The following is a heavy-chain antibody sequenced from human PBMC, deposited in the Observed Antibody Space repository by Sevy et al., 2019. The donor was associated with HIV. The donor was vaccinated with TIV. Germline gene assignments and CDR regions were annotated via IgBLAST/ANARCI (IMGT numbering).Heavy chain of an antibody. V-gene: IGHV3-23*01. Sequence: GGSLRLSCAASGFTFNTHAMNWVRQAPGKGLEWVSGISATGGGTYYTDSGKGRFTVSRDNSQNTPYLQMNSLRADDTAIYCCAKALNPALESMIEVIFRTLKGFDVWGQGTMVTVSS. CDR1: GFTFNTHA. J-gene: IGHJ3*01. D-gene: IGHD3-22*01. CDR3: AKALNPALESMIEVIFRTLKGFDV. CDR2: ISATGGGT.